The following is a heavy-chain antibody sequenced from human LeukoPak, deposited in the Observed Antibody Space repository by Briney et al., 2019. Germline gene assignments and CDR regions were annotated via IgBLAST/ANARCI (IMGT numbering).Heavy chain of an antibody. V-gene: IGHV1-69*01. CDR2: IIPIFGTA. CDR1: GGTFSSYA. J-gene: IGHJ6*03. CDR3: ASPNINQAPSSTYTMDV. D-gene: IGHD1-14*01. Sequence: SVKVSCKASGGTFSSYAISWVRQAPGQGLEWMGGIIPIFGTANYAQKFQGRVTITADESTSTAYMELSSLRSEDTAVYYCASPNINQAPSSTYTMDVWGNGTPGTFSS.